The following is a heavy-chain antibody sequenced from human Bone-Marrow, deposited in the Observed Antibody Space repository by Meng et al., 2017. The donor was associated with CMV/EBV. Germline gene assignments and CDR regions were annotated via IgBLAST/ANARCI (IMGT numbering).Heavy chain of an antibody. CDR1: GDSVSSNSAA. D-gene: IGHD3-22*01. Sequence: LRLSCAISGDSVSSNSAAWNWIRQSPSRGLEWLGRTYYRSKWYNDYAVSVKSRITINPDTSKNQFSPQLNSVTPEDTAVYYCARGFYYDSSGYYYEDSYYFDYWGQGTLVTVSP. V-gene: IGHV6-1*01. CDR2: TYYRSKWYN. J-gene: IGHJ4*02. CDR3: ARGFYYDSSGYYYEDSYYFDY.